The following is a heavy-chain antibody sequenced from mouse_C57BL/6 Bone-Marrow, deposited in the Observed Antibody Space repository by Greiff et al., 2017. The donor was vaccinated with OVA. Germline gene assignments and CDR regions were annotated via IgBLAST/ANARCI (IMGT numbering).Heavy chain of an antibody. J-gene: IGHJ1*03. V-gene: IGHV5-6*01. CDR3: ARRGYGRRHWYFDV. CDR1: GFTFSSYG. CDR2: ISSGGSYT. Sequence: EVQVVESGGDLVKPGGSLKLSCAASGFTFSSYGMSWVRQTPDKRLEWVATISSGGSYTYYPDSVKGRFTISRDNAKNTLYLQMSSLKSEDTAMYDGARRGYGRRHWYFDVWGTGTTVTVSS. D-gene: IGHD3-1*01.